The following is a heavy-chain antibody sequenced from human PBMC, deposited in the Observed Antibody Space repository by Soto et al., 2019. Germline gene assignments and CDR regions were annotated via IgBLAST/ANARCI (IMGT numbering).Heavy chain of an antibody. V-gene: IGHV3-11*01. D-gene: IGHD2-15*01. CDR2: INGGGGTI. CDR3: AADPTMRGYFRFDH. J-gene: IGHJ5*02. Sequence: PGGSLRLSCAASGIRFSDYYMSWIRQAPGKGLEWVSYINGGGGTIYYADSVRGRFTVSRDNAKNSLYLQMNSLRAEDTAVYFCAADPTMRGYFRFDHWGQGTLVTVSS. CDR1: GIRFSDYY.